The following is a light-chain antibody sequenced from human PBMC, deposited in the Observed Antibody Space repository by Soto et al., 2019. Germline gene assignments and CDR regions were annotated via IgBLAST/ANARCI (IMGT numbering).Light chain of an antibody. CDR2: LEYSGSH. CDR3: ETWDGDIRV. Sequence: QSVLTQSSSASASLGSSVKLTCTLSSRHSTYIIAWHQQQPGKAPRYLMNLEYSGSHNKGSGVPDRFSGSSSGADRYLTISNLQFEDEADYYCETWDGDIRVFGGGTKVTVL. CDR1: SRHSTYI. J-gene: IGLJ3*02. V-gene: IGLV4-60*02.